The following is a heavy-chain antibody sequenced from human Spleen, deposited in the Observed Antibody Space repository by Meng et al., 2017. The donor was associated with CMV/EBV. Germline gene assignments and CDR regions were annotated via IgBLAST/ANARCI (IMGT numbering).Heavy chain of an antibody. CDR1: GFSLTTVGMG. Sequence: SGPTLVKPTQTLALTCTFSGFSLTTVGMGVGWFRQPPGKALEWLALIYWNEDRRYSPSLTNRFTITKDTSKNQVVLTMTNMDPVDTATYYCAHDPGFWGQGILVTVSS. V-gene: IGHV2-5*01. CDR2: IYWNEDR. CDR3: AHDPGF. D-gene: IGHD7-27*01. J-gene: IGHJ4*02.